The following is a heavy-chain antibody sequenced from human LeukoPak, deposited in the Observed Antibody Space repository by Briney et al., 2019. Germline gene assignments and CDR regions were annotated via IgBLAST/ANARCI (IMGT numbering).Heavy chain of an antibody. J-gene: IGHJ4*02. CDR1: AFPFSTYV. V-gene: IGHV3-23*01. CDR2: ISGDGART. D-gene: IGHD1-14*01. Sequence: GGSLRLPCAASAFPFSTYVMSWVRQAPGGGLEWISSISGDGARTYYTNSVKGRFTISGDNPKNTLFLQVNSLRVEDTAVYYCAKGGLTTPLHYWGQGTLVTVSS. CDR3: AKGGLTTPLHY.